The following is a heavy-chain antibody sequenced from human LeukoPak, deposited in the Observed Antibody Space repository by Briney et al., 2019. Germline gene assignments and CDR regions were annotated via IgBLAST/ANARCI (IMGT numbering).Heavy chain of an antibody. J-gene: IGHJ1*01. CDR1: GFTFSSYD. V-gene: IGHV3-21*01. CDR3: ARGYCGGDCYGD. CDR2: ISSSSSHI. Sequence: PGGSLRLSCAASGFTFSSYDMNWVRQAPGKGLEWVSSISSSSSHIYYADSVKGRFTISRDNTRNSLYLQMNSLRAEDMAVYYCARGYCGGDCYGDWGQGTLVTVSS. D-gene: IGHD2-21*02.